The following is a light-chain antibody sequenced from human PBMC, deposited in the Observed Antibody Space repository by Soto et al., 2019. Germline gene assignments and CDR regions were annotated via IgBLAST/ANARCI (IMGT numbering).Light chain of an antibody. Sequence: DIQMTHSPSSLSASVGDRVTITCRASQSISSYLNWYQQKLGKVPKLLIYAASSLQSGVPSRFSGSGSGTDFTLTVSSLQPEDFATYYCQQSYSTPRTFGQGTKVDI. CDR2: AAS. CDR3: QQSYSTPRT. V-gene: IGKV1-39*01. CDR1: QSISSY. J-gene: IGKJ1*01.